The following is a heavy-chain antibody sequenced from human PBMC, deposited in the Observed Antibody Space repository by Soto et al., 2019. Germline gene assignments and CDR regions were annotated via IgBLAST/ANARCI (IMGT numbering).Heavy chain of an antibody. J-gene: IGHJ4*02. V-gene: IGHV3-30*18. D-gene: IGHD6-19*01. CDR2: ISYDGINK. CDR1: GFTFSSFA. CDR3: AKDGVSGWSDYFCDY. Sequence: QVQLVESGGGVVQPGRSLRLSCAASGFTFSSFAMHWVRRAPGKGLECVALISYDGINKYYADSVKGRFTVSRDSSKSTLYLQMNSLRAEDTAVYYCAKDGVSGWSDYFCDYWGQGTLVTVSS.